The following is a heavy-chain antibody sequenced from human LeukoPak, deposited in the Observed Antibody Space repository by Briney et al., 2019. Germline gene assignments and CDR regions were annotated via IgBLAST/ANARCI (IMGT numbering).Heavy chain of an antibody. CDR1: GFTFSSYS. Sequence: PGGSLRLSCAASGFTFSSYSMNWVRQAPGKGLEWVSYISSSSSTIYYADSVKGRFTISRGNAKNSLYLQMNSLRAEDTAVYYCARVGSSASYYFDYWGQGTLVTVSS. D-gene: IGHD6-25*01. CDR2: ISSSSSTI. J-gene: IGHJ4*02. V-gene: IGHV3-48*04. CDR3: ARVGSSASYYFDY.